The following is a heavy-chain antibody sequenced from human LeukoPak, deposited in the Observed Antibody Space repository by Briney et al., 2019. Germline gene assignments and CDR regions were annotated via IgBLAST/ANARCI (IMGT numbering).Heavy chain of an antibody. CDR3: AREVGQPRGDFDY. CDR1: GYTFTSYD. Sequence: ASVKVSCKASGYTFTSYDINWVRQATGQGLEWMGWMNPNSGNTGYAQKFQGRVTMTRNTSISTAYMELSSPRSEDTAVYYCAREVGQPRGDFDYWGQGTLVTVSS. CDR2: MNPNSGNT. J-gene: IGHJ4*02. D-gene: IGHD3-10*01. V-gene: IGHV1-8*01.